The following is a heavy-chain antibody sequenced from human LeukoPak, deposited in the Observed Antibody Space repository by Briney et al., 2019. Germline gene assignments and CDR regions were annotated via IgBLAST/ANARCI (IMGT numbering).Heavy chain of an antibody. Sequence: GGSLRLSCAASEFTFSSYSINWVRQAPGKGLEWVSYISSSSSNIYYADSVKGRFTISRDNVKNSLYLQMNSLRAEDTAVYYCARDDVAARGRADYWGQGTLVTVSS. CDR1: EFTFSSYS. D-gene: IGHD6-6*01. CDR3: ARDDVAARGRADY. V-gene: IGHV3-48*04. J-gene: IGHJ4*02. CDR2: ISSSSSNI.